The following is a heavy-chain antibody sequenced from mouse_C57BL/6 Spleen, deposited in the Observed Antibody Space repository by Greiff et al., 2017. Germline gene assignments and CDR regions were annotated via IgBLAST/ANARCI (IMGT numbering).Heavy chain of an antibody. J-gene: IGHJ3*01. CDR1: GFTFSDYG. CDR2: ISSGSSTI. CDR3: ASPYYDYDPFAY. V-gene: IGHV5-17*01. Sequence: EVKLVESGGGLVKPGGSLKLSCAASGFTFSDYGMHWVRQAPEKGLEWVAYISSGSSTIYYADTVKGLFTISRNNAKNTLFLQMTSLRSEDTAMYYCASPYYDYDPFAYWGQGTLVTVSA. D-gene: IGHD2-4*01.